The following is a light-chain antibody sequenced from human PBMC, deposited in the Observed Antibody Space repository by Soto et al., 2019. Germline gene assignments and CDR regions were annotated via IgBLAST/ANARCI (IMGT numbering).Light chain of an antibody. Sequence: SALTQPPSASVSPVQSVTISCTGTSSDVGGYNYVSWYQQHPGKAPKLMIYEVSERPSGVPDRFSGSKSSNTASLTVSGLQAEDEADYYCSSYAGSNNFVFGTGTKVTVL. CDR1: SSDVGGYNY. V-gene: IGLV2-8*01. CDR2: EVS. J-gene: IGLJ1*01. CDR3: SSYAGSNNFV.